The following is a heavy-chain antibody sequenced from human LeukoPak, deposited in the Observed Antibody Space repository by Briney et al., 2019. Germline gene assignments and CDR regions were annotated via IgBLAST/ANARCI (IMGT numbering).Heavy chain of an antibody. V-gene: IGHV4-34*01. Sequence: SETLSLTCAVYGGSFSGYYWSWIRQPPGKGLEWIGEINHSGSTNYNPSLKSRVTISVDTSKNHFSLKLSSVTAADTAVYYCARGPYGAWFDPWGQGTLVTVSS. CDR3: ARGPYGAWFDP. D-gene: IGHD4-17*01. CDR2: INHSGST. J-gene: IGHJ5*02. CDR1: GGSFSGYY.